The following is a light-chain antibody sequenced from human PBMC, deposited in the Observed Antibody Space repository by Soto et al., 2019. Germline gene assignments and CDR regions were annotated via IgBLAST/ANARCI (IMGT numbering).Light chain of an antibody. Sequence: DIQMTHSPSTLSGSVGDRVTITCRASQTISSWLAWYQQKPGKAPKLLIYKASTLKSGVPSRFSGSGSGTEFTLTISGLQPDDFATYYCQQYNTYSRTFGQGTKVDI. CDR1: QTISSW. V-gene: IGKV1-5*03. CDR2: KAS. CDR3: QQYNTYSRT. J-gene: IGKJ1*01.